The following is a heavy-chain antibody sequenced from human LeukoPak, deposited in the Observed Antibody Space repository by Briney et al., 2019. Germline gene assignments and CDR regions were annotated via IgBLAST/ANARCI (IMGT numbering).Heavy chain of an antibody. CDR2: IDGDGSST. Sequence: PGGSLRLSXAASGFTFSRYWMHWVRQVPGKGLVWVSRIDGDGSSTSYADFVKGRFTISRDNAQNTLYLQMNSLRVEDTAVYYCIRDYGAVGATNAFDIWGQGTVVTVSS. CDR1: GFTFSRYW. J-gene: IGHJ3*02. D-gene: IGHD1-26*01. V-gene: IGHV3-74*01. CDR3: IRDYGAVGATNAFDI.